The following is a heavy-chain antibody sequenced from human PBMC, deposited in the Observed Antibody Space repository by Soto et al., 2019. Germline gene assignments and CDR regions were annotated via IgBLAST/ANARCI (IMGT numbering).Heavy chain of an antibody. D-gene: IGHD6-13*01. J-gene: IGHJ6*02. V-gene: IGHV1-2*04. Sequence: ASVKVSCKASGYTFTGYYMHWVRQAPGQGLEWMGWINPNSGGTNYAQKFQGWVTMTRDTSISTAYMELSRLRSDDTAVYYCARASTPIAAAGKLGGMDFWGQRTTVTVSS. CDR2: INPNSGGT. CDR1: GYTFTGYY. CDR3: ARASTPIAAAGKLGGMDF.